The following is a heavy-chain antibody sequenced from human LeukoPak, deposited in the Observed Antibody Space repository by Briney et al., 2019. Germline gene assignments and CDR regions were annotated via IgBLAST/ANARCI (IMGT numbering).Heavy chain of an antibody. V-gene: IGHV3-48*04. CDR3: ARVRNSGSSGWYHAFDI. Sequence: GGSLRLSCAASGFTFSDFTMNWVRQAPGKGLEWLSYISGHGRAIYYDDSVKGRFTISRHNAKNSLYLQMNSLRAEDTAVYYCARVRNSGSSGWYHAFDIWGQGTMVTVSS. J-gene: IGHJ3*02. D-gene: IGHD6-19*01. CDR2: ISGHGRAI. CDR1: GFTFSDFT.